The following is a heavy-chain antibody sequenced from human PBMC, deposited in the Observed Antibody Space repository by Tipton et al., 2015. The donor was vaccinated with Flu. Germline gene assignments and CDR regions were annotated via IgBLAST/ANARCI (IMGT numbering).Heavy chain of an antibody. V-gene: IGHV5-51*01. D-gene: IGHD3-3*01. CDR1: GYRFASYW. CDR2: IYPDDSDI. J-gene: IGHJ6*02. CDR3: AKRADNSFLWRGSYCYGLDV. Sequence: QLVQSGAEVKKPGESLKISCQGSGYRFASYWIAWVRQMPGKGLEWMGSIYPDDSDIRYSPSFQGQATISVDKSIRTSYLQWRSLKDSDTAMYFCAKRADNSFLWRGSYCYGLDVWGQGTTVTVSS.